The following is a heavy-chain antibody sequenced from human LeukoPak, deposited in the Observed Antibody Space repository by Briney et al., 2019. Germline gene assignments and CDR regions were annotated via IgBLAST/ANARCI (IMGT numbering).Heavy chain of an antibody. CDR2: IYYSGST. Sequence: SETLSLTCTVSGGSISSGGYYWSWIRQHPGKGLEWIGYIYYSGSTYYNPSLKSRVTISVDTSKNQFSLKLSSVTAADTAVYYCARGDGVVVPAARIYYFDYWGQGTLVTVSS. J-gene: IGHJ4*02. CDR3: ARGDGVVVPAARIYYFDY. CDR1: GGSISSGGYY. D-gene: IGHD2-2*01. V-gene: IGHV4-31*03.